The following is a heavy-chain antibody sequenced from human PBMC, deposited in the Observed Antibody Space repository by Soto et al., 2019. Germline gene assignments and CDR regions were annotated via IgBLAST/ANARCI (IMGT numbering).Heavy chain of an antibody. D-gene: IGHD3-22*01. CDR3: ARSYQDYYDSSGYSPYYFDY. CDR1: GLTFSSYS. J-gene: IGHJ4*02. CDR2: ISSSSSYI. Sequence: GGSLRLSCAASGLTFSSYSMNWVRQAPGKGLEWVSSISSSSSYIYYADSVKGRFTISRDNAKNSLYLQMNSLRAEDTAVYYCARSYQDYYDSSGYSPYYFDYWGQGTLVTVSS. V-gene: IGHV3-21*01.